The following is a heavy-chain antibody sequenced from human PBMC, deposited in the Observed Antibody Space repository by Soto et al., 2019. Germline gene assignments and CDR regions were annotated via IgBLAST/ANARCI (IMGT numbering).Heavy chain of an antibody. Sequence: SETLSLTCAVYGGSFSGYYWSWIRQPPGKGLEWSGEINHSGSTNYNPSLKSRVTISVDTSKNQFSLKLSSVTAADTAVYYCARGVIAARHRGVDYWGQGTLVTVSS. V-gene: IGHV4-34*01. J-gene: IGHJ4*02. D-gene: IGHD6-6*01. CDR1: GGSFSGYY. CDR3: ARGVIAARHRGVDY. CDR2: INHSGST.